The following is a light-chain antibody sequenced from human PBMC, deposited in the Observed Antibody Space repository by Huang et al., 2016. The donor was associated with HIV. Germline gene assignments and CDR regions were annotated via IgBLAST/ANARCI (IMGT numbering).Light chain of an antibody. CDR3: QQYDNIPIT. CDR1: QDISTY. Sequence: DIQMTQSPSSLSASVGDRVTITCQASQDISTYLNWYQQKPGKAPKLLIYDASSLGAGVPSMFSGSGSGTDFTFSISSLQPEDIATYYCQQYDNIPITFGGGTKVDIK. V-gene: IGKV1-33*01. CDR2: DAS. J-gene: IGKJ4*01.